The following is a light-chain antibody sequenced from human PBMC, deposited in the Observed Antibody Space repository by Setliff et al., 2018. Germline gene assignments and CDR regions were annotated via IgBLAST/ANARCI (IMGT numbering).Light chain of an antibody. J-gene: IGLJ1*01. V-gene: IGLV1-47*01. CDR1: STNIGSNY. CDR3: CSYAGGSTYV. CDR2: RNN. Sequence: QPVLTQPPSASGTPGQRVTISCSGSSTNIGSNYVYWYQQPPGTTPKLLIYRNNQRPSGVPDRFSGSKSGTSASLAISGLRSEDEADYYCCSYAGGSTYVFGTGTKVT.